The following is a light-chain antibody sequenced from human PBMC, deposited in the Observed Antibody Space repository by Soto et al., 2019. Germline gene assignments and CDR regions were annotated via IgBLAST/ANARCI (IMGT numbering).Light chain of an antibody. CDR3: QQYGSSPRNT. J-gene: IGKJ2*01. CDR1: QSASSSY. V-gene: IGKV3-20*01. CDR2: GAS. Sequence: EIVLTQSPGTLSLSPGERATLSCRASQSASSSYLAWYQQKPGQAPRLLINGASSRATGIPDRFSGSGSGTDFTLTISRLEPEDFAVYYWQQYGSSPRNTFGQGTKLEIK.